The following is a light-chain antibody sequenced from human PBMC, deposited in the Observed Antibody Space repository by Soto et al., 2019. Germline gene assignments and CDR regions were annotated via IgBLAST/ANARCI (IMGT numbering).Light chain of an antibody. J-gene: IGLJ1*01. Sequence: SALTQPASVSGSPGQSITISCTGTSSDVGGYDYVSWYQLHPGKAPKLMVFEVSNRPSGVSNRFSGSKSGNTASLTISGLQADDEGDYYCSSKTSSSSPFVFGTGTKVTVL. CDR3: SSKTSSSSPFV. V-gene: IGLV2-14*01. CDR1: SSDVGGYDY. CDR2: EVS.